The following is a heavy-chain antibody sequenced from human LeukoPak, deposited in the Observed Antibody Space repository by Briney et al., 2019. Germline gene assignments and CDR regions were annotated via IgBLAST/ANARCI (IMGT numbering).Heavy chain of an antibody. CDR1: GFTFSIYA. V-gene: IGHV3-33*08. CDR2: IWYDGSNK. D-gene: IGHD6-6*01. J-gene: IGHJ6*02. CDR3: ARDTRPLQHYYYGMDV. Sequence: GGSLRLSCAASGFTFSIYAMSWVRQAPGKGLEWVAVIWYDGSNKYYADSVKGRFTISRDNSKNTLYLQMNSLRAEDTAVYYCARDTRPLQHYYYGMDVWGQGTTVTVSS.